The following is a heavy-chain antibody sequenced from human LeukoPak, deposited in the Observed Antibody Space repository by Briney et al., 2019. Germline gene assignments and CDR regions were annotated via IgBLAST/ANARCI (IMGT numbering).Heavy chain of an antibody. CDR2: IEQDGSEK. J-gene: IGHJ6*02. D-gene: IGHD2-15*01. CDR1: GFTFSSYW. V-gene: IGHV3-7*03. Sequence: GGSLRLSCAASGFTFSSYWMSWVRQAPGKGLEWVANIEQDGSEKYYVDSVKGRFTISRDNAKNSLYLQMNSLRAEDTAVYYCARDVVVVAVRPYYYYGMDVWGQGTTVTVSS. CDR3: ARDVVVVAVRPYYYYGMDV.